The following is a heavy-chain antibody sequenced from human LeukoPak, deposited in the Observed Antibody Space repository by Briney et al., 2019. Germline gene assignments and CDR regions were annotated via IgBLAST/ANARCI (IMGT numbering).Heavy chain of an antibody. V-gene: IGHV4-59*01. J-gene: IGHJ4*02. CDR1: GGSISNFY. Sequence: SETLSLTCTVSGGSISNFYWSWIRQPPGKGLEWIGWSYERGGTSYNPSLKRRVAISVDTSKNQFSLRLSSVTAADTAVYYCTRDRELGYWGQGTLVTVSS. CDR3: TRDRELGY. D-gene: IGHD1-1*01. CDR2: SYERGGT.